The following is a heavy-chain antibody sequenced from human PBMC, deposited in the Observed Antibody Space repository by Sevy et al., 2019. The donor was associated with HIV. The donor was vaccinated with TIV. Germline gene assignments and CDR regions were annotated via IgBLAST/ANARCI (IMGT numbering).Heavy chain of an antibody. D-gene: IGHD2-15*01. CDR2: ISYDGSNK. Sequence: GGSLRLSCAASGFTFSSDAMHWVRQAPGKGLEWVAVISYDGSNKYYADSVKGRFTISRDNSKNTLYLQMNSLRAEDTAVYYCAREMGEYCSGGSCSRIYYYYYGMDVWGQGTTVTVSS. CDR3: AREMGEYCSGGSCSRIYYYYYGMDV. J-gene: IGHJ6*02. CDR1: GFTFSSDA. V-gene: IGHV3-30*04.